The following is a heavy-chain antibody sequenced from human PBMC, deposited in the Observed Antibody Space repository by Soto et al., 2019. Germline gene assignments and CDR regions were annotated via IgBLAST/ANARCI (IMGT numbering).Heavy chain of an antibody. CDR3: TREGSAPYYYYGMDA. J-gene: IGHJ6*02. D-gene: IGHD3-10*01. CDR1: GXTFTTYG. V-gene: IGHV1-18*01. CDR2: INTHNGNT. Sequence: VASVKVSCKASGXTFTTYGISWVRQAPGQGLEWLGWINTHNGNTNYAQNLQGRVIMTADTSTNTAYMELRSLRSDDTAIYYCTREGSAPYYYYGMDAWGQGTTVTVSS.